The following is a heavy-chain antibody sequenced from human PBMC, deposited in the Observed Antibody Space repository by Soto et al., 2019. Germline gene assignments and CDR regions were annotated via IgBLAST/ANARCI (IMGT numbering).Heavy chain of an antibody. CDR2: IYYSGST. J-gene: IGHJ3*02. V-gene: IGHV4-59*01. D-gene: IGHD1-26*01. Sequence: KPSETLSLTCTVSGGSISTYYWSWIRQPPGKGLEWIGYIYYSGSTNYKPSLKSRVTISLDTSKNQFSLKLSSVTAADTAVYYCAREWWELPDAFHIWGQGTMVTVSS. CDR3: AREWWELPDAFHI. CDR1: GGSISTYY.